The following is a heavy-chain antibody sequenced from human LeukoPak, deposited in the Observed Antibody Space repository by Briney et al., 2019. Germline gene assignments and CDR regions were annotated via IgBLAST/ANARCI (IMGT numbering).Heavy chain of an antibody. Sequence: ASVKVSCKASGYTFTGYYMHWVRQAPGQGLEWMGRINPNSGGTNYAQKFQGRVTMTRDTSTSTAYMELSRLRSDDTAVYYCARYCSSTSCYFSWGQGTLVTVSS. D-gene: IGHD2-2*01. CDR1: GYTFTGYY. V-gene: IGHV1-2*06. CDR2: INPNSGGT. CDR3: ARYCSSTSCYFS. J-gene: IGHJ4*02.